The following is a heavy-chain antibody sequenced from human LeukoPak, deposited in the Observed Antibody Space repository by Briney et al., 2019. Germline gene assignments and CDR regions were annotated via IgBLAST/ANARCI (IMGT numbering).Heavy chain of an antibody. V-gene: IGHV1-69*13. CDR2: IIPLFGSA. D-gene: IGHD3-10*01. Sequence: ASVKVSCKASGGTFSNYAISWVRQAPGQGLEWMGGIIPLFGSADYAQKFQGRVTFTADESTSTAYMELNSLRPEDTAVYYCARDLVGSAISYSSGAWDYWGQGTLVTVSS. CDR1: GGTFSNYA. CDR3: ARDLVGSAISYSSGAWDY. J-gene: IGHJ4*02.